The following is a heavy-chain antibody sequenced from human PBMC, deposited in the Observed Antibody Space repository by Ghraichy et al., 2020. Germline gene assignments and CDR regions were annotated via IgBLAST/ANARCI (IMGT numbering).Heavy chain of an antibody. J-gene: IGHJ6*02. CDR1: GYTFTSYG. CDR3: ARLQLWFGAYGMDV. D-gene: IGHD3-10*01. CDR2: ISAYNGNT. Sequence: ASVKVSCKASGYTFTSYGISWVRQAPGQGLEWMGWISAYNGNTNYAQKLQGRVTMTTDTSTSTAYMELRSLRSDDTAVYYCARLQLWFGAYGMDVWGQGTTFTGYS. V-gene: IGHV1-18*01.